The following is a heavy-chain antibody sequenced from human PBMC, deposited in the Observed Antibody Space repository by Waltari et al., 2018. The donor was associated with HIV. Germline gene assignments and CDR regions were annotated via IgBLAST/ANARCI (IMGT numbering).Heavy chain of an antibody. J-gene: IGHJ6*02. Sequence: EVQLVESGGGLVQPGGSLRLSCAASGLPLSSYSLNWVRQAPGKGLEWVSYISSTSNTIYYADSVKCRFTVSRDNAKNSLSLQMNSLRAEDTAVYFCAKEVVVLPHYYYYGLDVWGQGTTVTVSS. V-gene: IGHV3-48*04. CDR3: AKEVVVLPHYYYYGLDV. CDR2: ISSTSNTI. D-gene: IGHD2-15*01. CDR1: GLPLSSYS.